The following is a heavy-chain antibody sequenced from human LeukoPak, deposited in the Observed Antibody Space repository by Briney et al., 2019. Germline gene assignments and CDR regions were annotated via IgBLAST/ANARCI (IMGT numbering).Heavy chain of an antibody. Sequence: GASVKVSCKASGGTFSSYAISWVRQAPGQGLEWMGRIIPILGIANYAQKFQGRVTITADKSTSTAYMELSSLRSEDTAVYYCARDGYYDILTGYMDYWGQGTLVTVSS. V-gene: IGHV1-69*04. D-gene: IGHD3-9*01. CDR1: GGTFSSYA. J-gene: IGHJ4*02. CDR3: ARDGYYDILTGYMDY. CDR2: IIPILGIA.